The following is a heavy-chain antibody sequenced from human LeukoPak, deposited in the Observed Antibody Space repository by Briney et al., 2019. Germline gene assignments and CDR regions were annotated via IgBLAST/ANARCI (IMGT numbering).Heavy chain of an antibody. J-gene: IGHJ4*02. D-gene: IGHD2-2*03. CDR1: GGSFSGYY. CDR2: INHSGST. CDR3: ARGLGYCSSTSCYVLRIYFDY. V-gene: IGHV4-34*01. Sequence: PSETLSLTCAVYGGSFSGYYWSWIRQPPGKGLEWIGEINHSGSTNYNPSLKSRVTISVDTSKNQFSLKLSSGTAADTAVYYCARGLGYCSSTSCYVLRIYFDYWGQGTLVTVSS.